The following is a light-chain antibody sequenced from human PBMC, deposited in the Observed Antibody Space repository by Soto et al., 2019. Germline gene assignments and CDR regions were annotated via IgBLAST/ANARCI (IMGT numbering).Light chain of an antibody. CDR2: GTS. Sequence: EIVMTQSPATLSVSPGETATLSCRASQSVGSNVAWCQQKPGQAPRLLIYGTSSRTTGIPVRFNGTGSGTEFTLSIRSLQSEDFAVYYCQQYHNWYSFGQGTKLGIK. CDR3: QQYHNWYS. CDR1: QSVGSN. J-gene: IGKJ2*03. V-gene: IGKV3-15*01.